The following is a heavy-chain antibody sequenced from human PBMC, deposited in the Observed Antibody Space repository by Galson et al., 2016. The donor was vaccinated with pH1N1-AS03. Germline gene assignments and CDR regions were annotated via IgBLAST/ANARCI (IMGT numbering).Heavy chain of an antibody. CDR1: GFTFSDVW. CDR2: IKSKTDGGTT. V-gene: IGHV3-15*01. Sequence: SLRLSCAASGFTFSDVWMSWVRQAPGKGLEWVGRIKSKTDGGTTDYAAPVKGRFTISRDDSKNTLYLQMNTLKSEDTAVYYCRAVAENDAFDMWGQGTMVTVSS. J-gene: IGHJ3*02. D-gene: IGHD6-19*01. CDR3: RAVAENDAFDM.